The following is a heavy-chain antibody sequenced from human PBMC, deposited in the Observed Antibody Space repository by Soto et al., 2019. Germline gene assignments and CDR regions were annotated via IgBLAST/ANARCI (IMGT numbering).Heavy chain of an antibody. V-gene: IGHV4-31*03. CDR2: IYYSGST. Sequence: SETLSFTCTVSGGYISSGGYYWSWIRQHPGKGLEWIGYIYYSGSTYYNPSLKSRVTISVDTSKNQFSLKLSSVTAADTAVYYCARDSAISIMEGMDVWGQGTTVTVSS. CDR1: GGYISSGGYY. J-gene: IGHJ6*02. CDR3: ARDSAISIMEGMDV. D-gene: IGHD3-9*01.